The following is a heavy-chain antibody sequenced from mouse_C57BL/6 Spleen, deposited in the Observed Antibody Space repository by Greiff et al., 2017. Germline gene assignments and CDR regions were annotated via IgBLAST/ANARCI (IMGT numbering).Heavy chain of an antibody. V-gene: IGHV10-3*01. CDR3: VRGYDGAMDY. CDR2: IRRKSSNSVT. J-gene: IGHJ4*01. D-gene: IGHD2-12*01. Sequence: EVQLVESGGGLVQPKGSLKLSCAASGFTFTTYAMHWVRQAPGKGLEWVARIRRKSSNSVTYYADSVKDRFTISRYDSQSMLYLQMNNLKTEDTSMYYCVRGYDGAMDYWGQGTSVTVSS. CDR1: GFTFTTYA.